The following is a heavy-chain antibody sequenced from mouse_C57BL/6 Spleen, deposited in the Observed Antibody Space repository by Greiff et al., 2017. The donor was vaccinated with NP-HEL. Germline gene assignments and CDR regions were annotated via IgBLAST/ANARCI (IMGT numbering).Heavy chain of an antibody. CDR3: ERLLITTVVATDY. D-gene: IGHD1-1*01. CDR1: GYTFTSYW. Sequence: VHLQQPGAELVKPGASVKLSCKASGYTFTSYWMHWVKQRPGQGLEWIGMIHPNSGSTNYNEKFKSKATLTVDKSSSTAYMQLSSLTSEDSAVYYSERLLITTVVATDYWGQGTTLTVSS. J-gene: IGHJ2*01. CDR2: IHPNSGST. V-gene: IGHV1-64*01.